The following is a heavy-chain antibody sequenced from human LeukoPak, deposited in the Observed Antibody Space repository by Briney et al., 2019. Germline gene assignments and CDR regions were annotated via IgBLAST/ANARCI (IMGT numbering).Heavy chain of an antibody. D-gene: IGHD6-13*01. CDR2: IKQDGSEK. J-gene: IGHJ4*02. V-gene: IGHV3-7*01. CDR3: ARSRWYRAVNYFDY. Sequence: GGSLRLSCAASGFTFSSYLMSWVRQAPGKGLEWVANIKQDGSEKYYVDSVKGRFTISRDNAKNSLHPQMNSLRAEDTAVYYCARSRWYRAVNYFDYWGQGTLVTVSS. CDR1: GFTFSSYL.